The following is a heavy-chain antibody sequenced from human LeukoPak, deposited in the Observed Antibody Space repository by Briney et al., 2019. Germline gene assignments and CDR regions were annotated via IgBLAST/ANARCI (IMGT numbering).Heavy chain of an antibody. CDR1: GGSISSYY. CDR2: IYYSGST. J-gene: IGHJ4*02. V-gene: IGHV4-59*01. Sequence: PSETLSLTCTVSGGSISSYYWSWIRQPPGKGLEWIGYIYYSGSTNYNPSLKSRVTISVETSKNQFSLKLSSVTAADTAVYYCARDMGATHFDYWGQGTLVTVSS. CDR3: ARDMGATHFDY. D-gene: IGHD1-26*01.